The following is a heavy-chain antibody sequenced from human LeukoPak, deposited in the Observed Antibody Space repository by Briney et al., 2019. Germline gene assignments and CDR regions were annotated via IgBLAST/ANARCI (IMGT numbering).Heavy chain of an antibody. CDR2: ISSSGSTI. J-gene: IGHJ4*02. Sequence: GGSLRLSCAASGFTFSDYYMSWIRQSPGKGLEWVSYISSSGSTIYYADSVKGRFTISRDNAKNSLYLQMNSLRAGDTAVYYCARDQSYYYDSSGYYRFDYWGQGTLVTVSS. V-gene: IGHV3-11*01. CDR1: GFTFSDYY. D-gene: IGHD3-22*01. CDR3: ARDQSYYYDSSGYYRFDY.